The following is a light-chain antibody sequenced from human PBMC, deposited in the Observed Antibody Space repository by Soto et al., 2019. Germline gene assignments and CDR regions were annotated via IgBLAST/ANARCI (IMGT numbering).Light chain of an antibody. J-gene: IGKJ4*01. CDR2: GAS. CDR1: QSVRSN. Sequence: IVLTQSPATLSVSPGDSVTLSCRASQSVRSNSAWYQQKPGQAPRLLIYGASTRATGIPVRFSGSGYETEFTLTTNSLQSEDFAIYYCHQYNTWPLTFGGGTKVDI. CDR3: HQYNTWPLT. V-gene: IGKV3-15*01.